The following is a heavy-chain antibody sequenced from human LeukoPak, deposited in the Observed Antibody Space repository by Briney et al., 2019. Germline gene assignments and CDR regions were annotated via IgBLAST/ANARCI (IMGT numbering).Heavy chain of an antibody. Sequence: SETLSLTCTVSGGSISSSSYYWGWVRQPPGKGLAWIGIIYYSGSTYYNPSLKSRVTISVDTSKNQFSLKLSSVTAADTAVYYSARTRYYYNSRSYGAPYYFDYWGQGTLVTVSS. CDR2: IYYSGST. CDR3: ARTRYYYNSRSYGAPYYFDY. V-gene: IGHV4-39*01. D-gene: IGHD3-10*01. J-gene: IGHJ4*02. CDR1: GGSISSSSYY.